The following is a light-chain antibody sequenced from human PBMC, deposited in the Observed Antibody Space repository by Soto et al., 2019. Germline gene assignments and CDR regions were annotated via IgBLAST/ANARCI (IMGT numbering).Light chain of an antibody. J-gene: IGKJ1*01. Sequence: PGERVTLSCRASQSVSSSYLTWYQQKPGQAPRLLIYGASTRATGIPARFSGSGSGTDFTPTISSLQPEDFAVYYCQQDYNLTWTFGQGTKVEIK. CDR3: QQDYNLTWT. CDR2: GAS. V-gene: IGKV3D-7*01. CDR1: QSVSSSY.